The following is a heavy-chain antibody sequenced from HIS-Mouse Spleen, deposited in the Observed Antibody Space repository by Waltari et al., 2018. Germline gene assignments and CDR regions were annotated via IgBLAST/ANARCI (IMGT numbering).Heavy chain of an antibody. CDR3: AREPLRDGYNSYYYYGMDV. J-gene: IGHJ6*02. CDR2: INPNSGGT. D-gene: IGHD5-12*01. Sequence: QVQLVQSGAEVKKPGASVKVSCKDSRYTFTGRYTHRVRQAPGQGLEWMGWINPNSGGTNYAQKFQGRVTMTRDTSISTAYMELSRLRSDDTAVYYCAREPLRDGYNSYYYYGMDVWGQGTTVTVSS. V-gene: IGHV1-2*02. CDR1: RYTFTGRY.